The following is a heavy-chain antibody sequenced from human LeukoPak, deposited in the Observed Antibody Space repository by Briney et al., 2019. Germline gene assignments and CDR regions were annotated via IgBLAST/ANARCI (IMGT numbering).Heavy chain of an antibody. D-gene: IGHD2-2*02. V-gene: IGHV1-18*01. CDR1: GYTFTSYG. CDR3: ARDGDCSSTSCYTGINWFDP. CDR2: ISAYNGNT. J-gene: IGHJ5*02. Sequence: ASVKVSCKASGYTFTSYGISWVRQAPGQGLEWMGWISAYNGNTNYAQKLRGRVTMTTVTSTSTAYMELRSLRSDDTAVYYCARDGDCSSTSCYTGINWFDPWGQGTLVTVSS.